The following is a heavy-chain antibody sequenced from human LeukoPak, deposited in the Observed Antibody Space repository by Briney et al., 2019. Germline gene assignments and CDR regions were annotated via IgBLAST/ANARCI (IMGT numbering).Heavy chain of an antibody. Sequence: PSETLSLTCTVSGGSIRSGDYYWSWIRQHPGKGLEWIGYISYSGITYSNPSLKSRVTISVGTSKRQFSLRLNPVTPADTAVYYCARDRGLKYGYSFLDSWGQGALVTVSS. CDR2: ISYSGIT. D-gene: IGHD5-24*01. CDR1: GGSIRSGDYY. V-gene: IGHV4-31*03. J-gene: IGHJ4*02. CDR3: ARDRGLKYGYSFLDS.